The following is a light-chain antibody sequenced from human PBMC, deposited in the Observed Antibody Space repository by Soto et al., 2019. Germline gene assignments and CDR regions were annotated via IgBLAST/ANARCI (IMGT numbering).Light chain of an antibody. Sequence: VFTQSPGTLSLSPGERATLSCRASHSVSSDFLAWYQHKPGQAPRLLIYGSSTRATGIPARFSGSGSGTEFTLTISSLQSEDCAIYYCQQYHTWPITFGGGTKVDI. CDR2: GSS. J-gene: IGKJ4*01. CDR1: HSVSSD. CDR3: QQYHTWPIT. V-gene: IGKV3-15*01.